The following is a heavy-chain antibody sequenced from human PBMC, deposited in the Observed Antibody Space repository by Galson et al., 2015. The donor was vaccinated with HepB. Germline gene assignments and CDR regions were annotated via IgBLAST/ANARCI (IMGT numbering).Heavy chain of an antibody. J-gene: IGHJ6*02. CDR2: TNSDGSGT. CDR1: GFTFSSYW. D-gene: IGHD1-14*01. V-gene: IGHV3-74*01. Sequence: SLRLSCAASGFTFSSYWMHWVRQAPGKGLVWVSRTNSDGSGTTYADSVKGRFTISRDNAKNSLYLQMNSLRAEDTAVYYCATLRGPTGYYYYGMDVWGQGTTVTVSS. CDR3: ATLRGPTGYYYYGMDV.